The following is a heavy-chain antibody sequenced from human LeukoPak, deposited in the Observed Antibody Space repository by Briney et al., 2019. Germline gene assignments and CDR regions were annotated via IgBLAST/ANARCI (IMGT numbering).Heavy chain of an antibody. CDR3: SYYYDSSGHRH. D-gene: IGHD3-22*01. J-gene: IGHJ4*02. CDR1: GGTFSSYA. V-gene: IGHV1-69*04. CDR2: IIPIFGIA. Sequence: AAVTVSCKAGGGTFSSYAISWVGQAPGQGVEWMGRIIPIFGIANYAQKFQGRVTITAHKSTSTAYMELSSLRSEDTAVYYCSYYYDSSGHRHWGQGTLVTVSS.